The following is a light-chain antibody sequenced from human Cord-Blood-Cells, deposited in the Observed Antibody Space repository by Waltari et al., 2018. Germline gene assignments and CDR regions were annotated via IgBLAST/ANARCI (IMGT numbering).Light chain of an antibody. V-gene: IGLV2-14*01. J-gene: IGLJ2*01. CDR1: SSDVGGYNY. Sequence: QSALTQPASVSGSPGQSITISCTGTSSDVGGYNYVSWYQQHPGKAPKLMIYDVRNMPSGVSNRFSGCKSGNAASLTISGLQAEDEADYYCSSYTSSSNLKVVGGGTKLAGL. CDR2: DVR. CDR3: SSYTSSSNLKV.